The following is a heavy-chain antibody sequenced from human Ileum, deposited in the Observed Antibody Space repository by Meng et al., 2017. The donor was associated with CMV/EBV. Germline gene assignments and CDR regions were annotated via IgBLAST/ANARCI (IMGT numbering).Heavy chain of an antibody. D-gene: IGHD6-19*01. J-gene: IGHJ4*01. Sequence: VQLQESGPRLGTPSGTLSLTCAVSGLSVSNDYWWTWVRQAPGKGLEWIGEVSQDGRTNSNPSLKSRLSMSVDKSKNQFSLNLRSVTAADTASYFCASSSGWWRIDYWGHGTLVTVSS. CDR3: ASSSGWWRIDY. CDR2: VSQDGRT. CDR1: GLSVSNDYW. V-gene: IGHV4-4*02.